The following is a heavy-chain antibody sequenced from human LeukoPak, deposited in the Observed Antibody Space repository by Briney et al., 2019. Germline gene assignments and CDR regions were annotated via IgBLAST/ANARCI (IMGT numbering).Heavy chain of an antibody. CDR3: ASQPRELLGGADY. CDR2: INPNSGGT. V-gene: IGHV1-2*02. Sequence: ASVKVSCKASGYTFTGYYIHWVRQAPGQGLEWLGWINPNSGGTNYAQKFQGRVTMTRDTSISTAYMEVSRLRSDDTAVYYCASQPRELLGGADYWGQGTLVTVSS. D-gene: IGHD1-26*01. J-gene: IGHJ4*02. CDR1: GYTFTGYY.